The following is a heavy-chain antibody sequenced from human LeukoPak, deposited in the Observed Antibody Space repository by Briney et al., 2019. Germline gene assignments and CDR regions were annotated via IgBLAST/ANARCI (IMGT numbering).Heavy chain of an antibody. CDR2: ISGSGGST. CDR3: AKPGRIMVRGVIRWFDP. J-gene: IGHJ5*02. D-gene: IGHD3-10*01. Sequence: PGGSLRLSCAASGFTFSNYAMSWVRQAPGKGLEWVSTISGSGGSTYYTDSVKGRFTISRDNSKNTLYLQMNSLRAEDTAVYYCAKPGRIMVRGVIRWFDPWGQGTLVTVSS. CDR1: GFTFSNYA. V-gene: IGHV3-23*01.